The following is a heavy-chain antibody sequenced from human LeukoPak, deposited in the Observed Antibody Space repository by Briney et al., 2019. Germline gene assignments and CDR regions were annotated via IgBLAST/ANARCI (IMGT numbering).Heavy chain of an antibody. Sequence: ETLSLTCTVSGGSISSGGYYWSWIRQHPGKGLEWIGYIYYSGSTNYNPSLKSRVTISVDTSKNQFSLKLSSVTAADTAVYYCARQGYNWNYGNWFDPWGQGTLVTVSS. J-gene: IGHJ5*02. CDR2: IYYSGST. V-gene: IGHV4-61*08. CDR3: ARQGYNWNYGNWFDP. CDR1: GGSISSGGYY. D-gene: IGHD1-7*01.